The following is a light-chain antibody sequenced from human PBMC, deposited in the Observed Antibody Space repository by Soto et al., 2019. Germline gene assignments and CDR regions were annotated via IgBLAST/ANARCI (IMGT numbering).Light chain of an antibody. CDR2: AAS. Sequence: DIQMTQSPSSLSASVGDRVTITCRASQSSSSYLNWYQQKPGKAPKLLIYAASSLQSGVPSRFSSSGSGTDFTLTISSLQPEDFATYYCQQSYSTPPTFGQGTKVDIK. J-gene: IGKJ1*01. CDR1: QSSSSY. CDR3: QQSYSTPPT. V-gene: IGKV1-39*01.